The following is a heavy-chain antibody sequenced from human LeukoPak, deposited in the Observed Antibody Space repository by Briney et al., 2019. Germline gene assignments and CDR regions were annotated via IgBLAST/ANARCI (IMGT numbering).Heavy chain of an antibody. CDR2: IYSGGST. V-gene: IGHV3-53*01. CDR3: ARAVGTSGRYGRTNAFDI. J-gene: IGHJ3*02. Sequence: PGGSLRLSCAASGFTVSSNYMSWVRQAPGKGLEWVSVIYSGGSTYYADSVKGRFTISRDNAKNSLYLQMNSLRAEDTALYYCARAVGTSGRYGRTNAFDIWGQGTMVTVSS. D-gene: IGHD4-23*01. CDR1: GFTVSSNY.